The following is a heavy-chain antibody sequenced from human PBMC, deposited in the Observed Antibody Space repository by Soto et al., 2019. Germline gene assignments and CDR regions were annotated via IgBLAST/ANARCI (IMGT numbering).Heavy chain of an antibody. J-gene: IGHJ6*02. CDR1: GFSFSEYS. V-gene: IGHV3-23*01. D-gene: IGHD6-19*01. CDR3: AKPLQQWLLQGSGVDV. CDR2: ISGDTATT. Sequence: TGGSLRLSCAASGFSFSEYSMTWVRQAPGKGLQWVSVISGDTATTHYADSVKGRFTISRDNSRDTLYLQMNSLRVEDTAIYYCAKPLQQWLLQGSGVDVWGQGTTVTVSS.